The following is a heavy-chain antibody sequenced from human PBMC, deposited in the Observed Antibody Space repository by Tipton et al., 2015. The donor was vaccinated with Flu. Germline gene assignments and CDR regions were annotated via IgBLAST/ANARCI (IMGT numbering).Heavy chain of an antibody. J-gene: IGHJ4*02. CDR2: IYHSGST. CDR1: GYSISSGYY. D-gene: IGHD1-7*01. V-gene: IGHV4-38-2*02. Sequence: LRLSCTVSGYSISSGYYWGWIRQPPGKGLEWIGSIYHSGSTCYNPSLKSRVTISVDTSKNQFSLKLSSVTAADTAVYYCASFISEYNWNYGEGLDYWGQGTLVTVSS. CDR3: ASFISEYNWNYGEGLDY.